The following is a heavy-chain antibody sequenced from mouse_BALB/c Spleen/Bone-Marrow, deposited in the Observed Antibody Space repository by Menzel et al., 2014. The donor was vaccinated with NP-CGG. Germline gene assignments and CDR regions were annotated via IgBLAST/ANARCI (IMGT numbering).Heavy chain of an antibody. CDR2: INPDSSTI. J-gene: IGHJ1*01. D-gene: IGHD1-1*01. CDR1: GFDFXRYW. CDR3: ARLNYYGSLFV. V-gene: IGHV4-1*02. Sequence: EVQRVESGGGLVQPGGSLKLSCAASGFDFXRYWMSWVRQAPGKGLEWIGEINPDSSTINYTPSLKDKFIISRDNARNTLYLQMSKVRSEDTALYYCARLNYYGSLFVWGAGTTVTVSS.